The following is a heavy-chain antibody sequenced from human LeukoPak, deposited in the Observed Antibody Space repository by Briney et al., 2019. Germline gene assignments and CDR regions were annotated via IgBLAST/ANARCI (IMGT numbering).Heavy chain of an antibody. CDR3: AKDRVYYGSGSYLFDY. CDR1: GFTFSSYG. J-gene: IGHJ4*02. Sequence: LPGGSLRLSCAASGFTFSSYGVHWVRQAPGKGLEWVAVISYDGPNKYYADSVKGRFTISRDNSKNTLYLQMNSLRAEDTAVYYCAKDRVYYGSGSYLFDYWGQGTLVTVSS. D-gene: IGHD3-10*01. V-gene: IGHV3-30*19. CDR2: ISYDGPNK.